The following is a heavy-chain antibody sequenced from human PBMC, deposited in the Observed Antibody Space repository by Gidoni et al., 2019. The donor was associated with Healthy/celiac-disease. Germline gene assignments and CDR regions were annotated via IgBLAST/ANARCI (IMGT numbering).Heavy chain of an antibody. Sequence: EVQLVQSGAEVKKPGESLKISCKGSGYRFTSYWIAWVRQMPGKGLEWMGIIHPGDSETTSRPSFQGQVTISADKSITTAYLQWSGLKASDTAMYYCARPFVRTHGMDVWGQGTTVTVSS. V-gene: IGHV5-51*01. CDR1: GYRFTSYW. J-gene: IGHJ6*02. CDR3: ARPFVRTHGMDV. CDR2: IHPGDSET. D-gene: IGHD3-10*01.